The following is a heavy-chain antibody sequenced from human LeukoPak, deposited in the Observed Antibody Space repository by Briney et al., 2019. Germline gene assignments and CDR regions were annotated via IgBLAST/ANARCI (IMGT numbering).Heavy chain of an antibody. CDR3: ARDIAVYGGDYYYGMDV. CDR1: GGTFSSYA. CDR2: IIPILGIA. Sequence: GSSVKVSCKASGGTFSSYAISWVRQAPGQGLEWMGRIIPILGIANYAQKFQGRVTITADKSTSTAYMELSRLRSEDTAVYYCARDIAVYGGDYYYGMDVWGQGTTVTVSS. J-gene: IGHJ6*02. V-gene: IGHV1-69*04. D-gene: IGHD6-19*01.